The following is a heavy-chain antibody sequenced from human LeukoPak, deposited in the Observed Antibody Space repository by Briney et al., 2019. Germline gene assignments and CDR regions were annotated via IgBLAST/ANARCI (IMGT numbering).Heavy chain of an antibody. Sequence: SETLSLTCGVSGGSVSSTNWWTWIRQPPGKGLEWIAYIYYTGSTYYNPSLKSRVTMSVDTSKNQFSLRLSSVTAADTAVYYCARHISGAATLDWGQGTLVTVSS. J-gene: IGHJ4*02. CDR2: IYYTGST. V-gene: IGHV4-59*08. D-gene: IGHD3-3*02. CDR1: GGSVSSTNW. CDR3: ARHISGAATLD.